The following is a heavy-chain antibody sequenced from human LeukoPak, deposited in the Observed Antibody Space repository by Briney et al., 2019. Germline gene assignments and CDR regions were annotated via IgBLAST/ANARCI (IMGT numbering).Heavy chain of an antibody. Sequence: PSETLSLTCAVSGHSISSGYYWGWIRQPPGKGLEWIGRIYHSGSTYYNPSLKSRVTISVDTSKNQFSLKLSSVTAADTAVYYCARYKYYDFWSGPFFDYWGQGTLVTVSS. CDR2: IYHSGST. D-gene: IGHD3-3*01. CDR1: GHSISSGYY. CDR3: ARYKYYDFWSGPFFDY. V-gene: IGHV4-38-2*01. J-gene: IGHJ4*02.